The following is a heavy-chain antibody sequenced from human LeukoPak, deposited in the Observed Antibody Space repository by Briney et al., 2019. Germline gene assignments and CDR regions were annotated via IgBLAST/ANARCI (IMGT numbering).Heavy chain of an antibody. D-gene: IGHD2-2*01. J-gene: IGHJ3*02. CDR3: ARQKCTSTSCLTKNAFDI. CDR2: IYTSGST. V-gene: IGHV4-4*09. CDR1: SSISGYY. Sequence: SETLSLTCTVSSSISGYYWSWIRQPPGKGLEWIGYIYTSGSTNYNPSLESRVTISVDTSKNQFSLDLRSVTAADTAVYYCARQKCTSTSCLTKNAFDIWGQGTMVIVSS.